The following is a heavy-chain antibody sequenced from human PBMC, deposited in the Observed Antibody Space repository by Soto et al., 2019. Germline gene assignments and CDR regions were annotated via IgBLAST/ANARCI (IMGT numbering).Heavy chain of an antibody. Sequence: QVQLVESGGGVVQPGRSLRLSCAASGFPFTDYSLHWVRQAPGKGLEWVAIISNDGSDIDYADSVKGRFTISRDNSKNMLHLEMNSLRMEDSAVYDCARDPRWRELLLDYWGQGTLVTVSS. D-gene: IGHD3-10*01. CDR1: GFPFTDYS. CDR3: ARDPRWRELLLDY. V-gene: IGHV3-30-3*01. J-gene: IGHJ4*02. CDR2: ISNDGSDI.